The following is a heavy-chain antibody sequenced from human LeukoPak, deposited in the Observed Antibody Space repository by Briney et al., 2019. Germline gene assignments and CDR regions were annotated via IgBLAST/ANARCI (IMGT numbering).Heavy chain of an antibody. V-gene: IGHV1-2*02. CDR1: GYTFTGYY. CDR3: ARDQGITIFGVVMAFDY. CDR2: INPNSGGT. J-gene: IGHJ4*02. D-gene: IGHD3-3*01. Sequence: ASVKVSRKASGYTFTGYYMHWVRQAPGQGLEWMGWINPNSGGTNYAQKFQGRVTMTRDTSISTAYMELSRLRSDDTAVYYCARDQGITIFGVVMAFDYWGQGTLVTVSS.